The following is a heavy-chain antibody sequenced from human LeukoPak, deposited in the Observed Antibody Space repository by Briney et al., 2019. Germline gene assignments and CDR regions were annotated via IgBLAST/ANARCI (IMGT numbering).Heavy chain of an antibody. CDR3: VRDGGTTGYDLLAY. J-gene: IGHJ4*02. D-gene: IGHD5-12*01. CDR1: GFTFRSYW. V-gene: IGHV3-7*01. Sequence: GGSLRLSCAASGFTFRSYWMSWVGQAPGKGREGVANINQDGSEKYHVDSVKGRFTISRDNAKHSVYLQMNSLTAEDTAVYYCVRDGGTTGYDLLAYWGQGTLLTVSS. CDR2: INQDGSEK.